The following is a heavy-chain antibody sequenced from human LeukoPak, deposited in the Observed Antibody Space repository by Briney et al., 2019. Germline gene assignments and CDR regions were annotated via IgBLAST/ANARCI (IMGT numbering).Heavy chain of an antibody. D-gene: IGHD3-10*01. CDR2: ISAYNGNT. CDR1: GFTFTSFG. CDR3: ARSVRGGYYYYYMDA. V-gene: IGHV1-18*01. Sequence: ASVKVSCKASGFTFTSFGFSWVRQAPGQGLEWMGWISAYNGNTNYAQNLQGRVTITADESTSTAYMELSSLRSEDTAVYYCARSVRGGYYYYYMDAWGTGTTVTVSS. J-gene: IGHJ6*03.